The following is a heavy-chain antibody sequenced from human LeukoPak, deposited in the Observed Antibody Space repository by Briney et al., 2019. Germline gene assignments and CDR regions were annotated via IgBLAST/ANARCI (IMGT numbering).Heavy chain of an antibody. Sequence: SETLSLTCTISGGSIRSYYWSWIRQSPKKGLEWIGRLYTNANTYYNPSLKSRVTMSVDMSDYQVFLTLSSVTAADTAVHYCAREGDVRSLPDYWGQGILVTVSS. D-gene: IGHD3-16*01. V-gene: IGHV4-4*07. CDR3: AREGDVRSLPDY. J-gene: IGHJ4*02. CDR2: LYTNANT. CDR1: GGSIRSYY.